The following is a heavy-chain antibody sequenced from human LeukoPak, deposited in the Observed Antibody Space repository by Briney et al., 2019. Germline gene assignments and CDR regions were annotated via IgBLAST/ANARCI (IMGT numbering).Heavy chain of an antibody. CDR2: MNPNNGNT. CDR3: ARDSSGWYRGGFDP. V-gene: IGHV1-8*01. J-gene: IGHJ5*02. D-gene: IGHD6-19*01. Sequence: ASVKVSCKASGYTFTSYDINWVRQATGQGLEWMGWMNPNNGNTGYAQKFQGRVTMTRDMSTSTVYMELSSLRSEDTAVYYCARDSSGWYRGGFDPWGQGTLVTVSS. CDR1: GYTFTSYD.